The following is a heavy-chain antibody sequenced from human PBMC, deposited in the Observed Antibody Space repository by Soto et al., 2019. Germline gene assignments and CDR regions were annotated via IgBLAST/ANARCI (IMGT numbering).Heavy chain of an antibody. CDR2: IYYSGST. V-gene: IGHV4-31*03. D-gene: IGHD6-6*01. CDR3: ARVTLANISL. CDR1: GGSISSGGYY. J-gene: IGHJ4*02. Sequence: SETLSLTCTVSGGSISSGGYYWSWIRQHPGKGLEWIGYIYYSGSTYYNPSLKSRVTISVDTSKNQFSLKLSSVTAADTAVYYCARVTLANISLWGQRTLVTVSS.